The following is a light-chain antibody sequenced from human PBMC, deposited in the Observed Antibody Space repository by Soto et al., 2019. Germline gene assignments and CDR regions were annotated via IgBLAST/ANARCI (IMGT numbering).Light chain of an antibody. CDR2: DAS. J-gene: IGKJ1*01. Sequence: DIQMTQSPSTLSASVGDRVTITCRASQSLSSWLAWYQQKPGKAPKLLIYDASSLESGVPSRFSGSGSGTEFTLTISSLQPDDFATDYCQQYNNYWTFGQGTKGEIK. CDR1: QSLSSW. CDR3: QQYNNYWT. V-gene: IGKV1-5*01.